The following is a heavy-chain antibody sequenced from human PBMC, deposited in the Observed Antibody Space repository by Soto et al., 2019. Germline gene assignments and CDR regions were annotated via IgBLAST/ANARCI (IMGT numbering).Heavy chain of an antibody. Sequence: ASVKVSCKASGYTFTSYAMHWVRQAPGQRLEWMGWINAGNGNTKYSQKFQGRVTITRDTSASTAYMELSSLRSEDTAVYYCARDVTRYSSSWRFDPWGQGTLVTVSS. D-gene: IGHD6-13*01. CDR1: GYTFTSYA. J-gene: IGHJ5*02. CDR3: ARDVTRYSSSWRFDP. V-gene: IGHV1-3*01. CDR2: INAGNGNT.